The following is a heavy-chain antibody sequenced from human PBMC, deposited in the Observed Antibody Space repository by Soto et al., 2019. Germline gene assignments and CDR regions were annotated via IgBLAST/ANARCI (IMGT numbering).Heavy chain of an antibody. V-gene: IGHV3-30-3*01. CDR1: GFTFSSYA. J-gene: IGHJ4*02. D-gene: IGHD1-26*01. CDR3: ARDNRTIVGATGAWGY. CDR2: ISYDGSNK. Sequence: GGSLRLSCAASGFTFSSYAMHWVRQAPGKGLEWVAVISYDGSNKYYADSVKGRFTISRDNSKNTLYLQMNSLRAEDTAVYYCARDNRTIVGATGAWGYWGQGTLVTVSS.